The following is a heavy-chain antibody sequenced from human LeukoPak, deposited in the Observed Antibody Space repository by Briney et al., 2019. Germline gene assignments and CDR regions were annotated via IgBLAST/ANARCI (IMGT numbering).Heavy chain of an antibody. V-gene: IGHV4-59*08. J-gene: IGHJ4*02. CDR1: GRSISSYY. D-gene: IGHD3-22*01. CDR2: IYNSGGT. Sequence: SETLSLTCTLSGRSISSYYWSWIRPPARKGLDWVGYIYNSGGTNYNPSPKSRVTISVDTSQNQFSPKLSSVTPADTAVYYCARSLITMIVVGFDYWGQGTLVTVSS. CDR3: ARSLITMIVVGFDY.